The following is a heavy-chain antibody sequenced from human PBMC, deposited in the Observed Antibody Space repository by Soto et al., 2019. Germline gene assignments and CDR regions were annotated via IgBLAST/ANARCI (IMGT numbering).Heavy chain of an antibody. J-gene: IGHJ6*02. CDR2: ISADTGKT. V-gene: IGHV1-18*01. CDR3: AGGGDGNYNNVMDG. Sequence: QVQLVQSGGEVKKPGASVKLSCTASGYTFTSYGISWVRQAPGQGLEWMGWISADTGKTNYAQNVQGRVTMTTDTSKSTADMHPTSLTPDDTAVYYCAGGGDGNYNNVMDGWGQGTTVTVSS. CDR1: GYTFTSYG. D-gene: IGHD2-21*02.